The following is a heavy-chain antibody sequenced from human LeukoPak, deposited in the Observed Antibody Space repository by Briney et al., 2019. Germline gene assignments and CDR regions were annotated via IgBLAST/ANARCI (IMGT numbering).Heavy chain of an antibody. CDR3: ATVVSSGWYDY. CDR2: INPSGGST. Sequence: ASVKVSCKASGYTFTSYYMHWVRQAPGQGLEWMGIINPSGGSTSYAQKFQGRVTMTEDTSTDTAYMELSSLRSEDTAVYYCATVVSSGWYDYWGQGTLVTVSS. CDR1: GYTFTSYY. V-gene: IGHV1-46*01. D-gene: IGHD6-19*01. J-gene: IGHJ4*02.